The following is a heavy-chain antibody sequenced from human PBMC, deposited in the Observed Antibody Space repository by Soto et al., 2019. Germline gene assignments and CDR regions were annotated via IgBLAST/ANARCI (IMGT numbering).Heavy chain of an antibody. V-gene: IGHV3-30-3*01. CDR1: GFTFSAYG. J-gene: IGHJ5*01. CDR2: ISYDGTDK. Sequence: PGWSLRLSCAASGFTFSAYGLHWVRQAPGKGLEWVALISYDGTDKTYADSVKGRFTISRDNSQNTLSLQMNSLGPEDTAVYYCARSIVPKVTTIIDTWGQGTLVTGSS. D-gene: IGHD1-1*01. CDR3: ARSIVPKVTTIIDT.